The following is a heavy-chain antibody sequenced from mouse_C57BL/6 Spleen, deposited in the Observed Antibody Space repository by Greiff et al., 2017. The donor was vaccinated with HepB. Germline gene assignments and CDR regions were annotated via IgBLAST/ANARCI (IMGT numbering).Heavy chain of an antibody. Sequence: VQLQQPGAELVRPGSSVKLSCKASGYTFTSYWMHWVKQRPIQGLEWIGNIDPSDSETHYNQKFKDKATLTVDKSSRKAYRQLISLTSEDSAVYYCARGDYGSSFDYWGQGTTLTVSS. CDR1: GYTFTSYW. D-gene: IGHD1-1*01. J-gene: IGHJ2*01. CDR2: IDPSDSET. V-gene: IGHV1-52*01. CDR3: ARGDYGSSFDY.